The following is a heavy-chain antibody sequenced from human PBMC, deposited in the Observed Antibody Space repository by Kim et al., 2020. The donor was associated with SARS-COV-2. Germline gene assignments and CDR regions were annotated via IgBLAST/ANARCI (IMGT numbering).Heavy chain of an antibody. D-gene: IGHD3-3*01. CDR1: GYSFTSYW. CDR3: ARHNPSVSSTDFWSGSLTHYYYYGMDV. CDR2: IYPGDSDT. J-gene: IGHJ6*02. V-gene: IGHV5-51*01. Sequence: GESLKISCKGSGYSFTSYWIGWVRQMPGKGLEWMGIIYPGDSDTRYSPSFQGQVTISADKSISTAYLQWSSLKASDTAMYYCARHNPSVSSTDFWSGSLTHYYYYGMDVWGQGTTVTVSS.